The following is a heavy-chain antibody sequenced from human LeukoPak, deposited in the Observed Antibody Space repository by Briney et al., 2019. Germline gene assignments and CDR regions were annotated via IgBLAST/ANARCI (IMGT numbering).Heavy chain of an antibody. CDR2: IYYSGST. Sequence: PSETLSLTCTVSGGSISGYYWSWIRQPPGKGLEWIGYIYYSGSTNYNPSPKSRVTISIDTSKNQFSLKLTSVTAADTAVYYCARGKGYFQQWGQGTLVTVSS. CDR1: GGSISGYY. J-gene: IGHJ1*01. CDR3: ARGKGYFQQ. V-gene: IGHV4-59*01.